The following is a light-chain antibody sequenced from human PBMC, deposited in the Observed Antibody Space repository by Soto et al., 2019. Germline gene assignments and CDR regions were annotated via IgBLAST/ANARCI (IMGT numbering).Light chain of an antibody. V-gene: IGKV3-11*01. CDR2: GAS. Sequence: EIVLTQSPGTLSLSPGERATLSCRASQSVTSNYLAWYQQKPGQAPRLLIYGASNRATGIPARFSGSGSGTDFTLTISSLEPEDFAVYYCQQRGNWPSFGGGTKVDIK. J-gene: IGKJ4*01. CDR3: QQRGNWPS. CDR1: QSVTSNY.